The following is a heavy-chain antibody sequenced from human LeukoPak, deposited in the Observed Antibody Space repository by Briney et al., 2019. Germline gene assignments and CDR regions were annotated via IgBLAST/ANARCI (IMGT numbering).Heavy chain of an antibody. V-gene: IGHV3-7*01. CDR2: IKQDGSEK. Sequence: GGSLRLSCAASGFTFSSYWMSWVRQAPGKGLEWVANIKQDGSEKYYVDSVKGRFTISRDNAKNSLYLQMNSLRAEDTAVCYCARDRDFWSGYSSPSDYWGQGTLVTVSS. CDR1: GFTFSSYW. CDR3: ARDRDFWSGYSSPSDY. D-gene: IGHD3-3*01. J-gene: IGHJ4*02.